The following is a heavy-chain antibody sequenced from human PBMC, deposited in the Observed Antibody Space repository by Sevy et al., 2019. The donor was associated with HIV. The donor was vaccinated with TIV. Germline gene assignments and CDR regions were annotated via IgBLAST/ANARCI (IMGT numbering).Heavy chain of an antibody. CDR3: AHSPRLPQIIAAAALNWFDP. V-gene: IGHV2-5*01. Sequence: SGPTLVKPTQTLTLTCTFSGFSLSTSGVGVGWIRQPPGKALEWLALIYWNDDKRYSPSLKSRLTITKDTSKNQVVLTMTNMDPVDTATYYCAHSPRLPQIIAAAALNWFDPWGQGTLVTVSS. J-gene: IGHJ5*02. CDR2: IYWNDDK. CDR1: GFSLSTSGVG. D-gene: IGHD6-13*01.